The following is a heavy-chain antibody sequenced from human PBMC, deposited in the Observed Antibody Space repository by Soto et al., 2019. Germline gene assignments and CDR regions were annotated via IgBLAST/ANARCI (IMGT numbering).Heavy chain of an antibody. Sequence: QVQLVQSGAEVKKPGSSVKVSCKASGGTFSSYAISWVRQAPGQGLEWMGGIIPIFGTANYAQKFQGRVTITADESTSTAYMELSSLRSEDTAVYYCARDRAQLEYSCSDVWFDPWGQGTLVTVSS. J-gene: IGHJ5*02. CDR3: ARDRAQLEYSCSDVWFDP. CDR2: IIPIFGTA. CDR1: GGTFSSYA. D-gene: IGHD6-6*01. V-gene: IGHV1-69*01.